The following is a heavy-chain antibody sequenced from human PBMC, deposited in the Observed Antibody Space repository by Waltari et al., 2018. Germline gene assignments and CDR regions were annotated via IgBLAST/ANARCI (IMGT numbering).Heavy chain of an antibody. CDR1: GLNIYNIY. Sequence: EVQLVESGGGLIQPGGSLRLSCAASGLNIYNIYMSWARQAPGKGLEWVSVTYAGSGGTFYAESVKGRFSVSRDNSKNTLYLDLNSLTAEDTAVYYCARAGLGSPLQWLQLLDSWGRGTLVTVSS. CDR2: TYAGSGGT. J-gene: IGHJ4*02. D-gene: IGHD5-12*01. V-gene: IGHV3-53*01. CDR3: ARAGLGSPLQWLQLLDS.